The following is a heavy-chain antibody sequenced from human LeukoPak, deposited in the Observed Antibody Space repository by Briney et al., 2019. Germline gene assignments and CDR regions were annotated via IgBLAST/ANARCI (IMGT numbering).Heavy chain of an antibody. V-gene: IGHV1-46*01. J-gene: IGHJ3*02. D-gene: IGHD3-22*01. CDR2: INPSGGST. CDR1: GYTFTSYY. Sequence: ASAKVSCKASGYTFTSYYMHWVRQAPGQGLEWMGIINPSGGSTSYAQKFQGWVTMTRDTSISTAYMELSRLRSDDTAVYYCARSRGDYYDSSAPDDAFDIWGQGTMVTVSS. CDR3: ARSRGDYYDSSAPDDAFDI.